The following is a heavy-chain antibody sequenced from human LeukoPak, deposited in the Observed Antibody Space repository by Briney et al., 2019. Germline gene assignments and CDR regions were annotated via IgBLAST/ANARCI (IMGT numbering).Heavy chain of an antibody. V-gene: IGHV3-73*01. Sequence: PGGSLRLSCAASGFTFSGSAMHWVRQASGKGLGWGCRIRSKANSYATAYAASVKGRFTISRDDSKNTAYLQMNSLKTEDTAVYYCTRRELPDEYNWFDPWGQGTLVTVSS. J-gene: IGHJ5*02. CDR1: GFTFSGSA. D-gene: IGHD1-26*01. CDR2: IRSKANSYAT. CDR3: TRRELPDEYNWFDP.